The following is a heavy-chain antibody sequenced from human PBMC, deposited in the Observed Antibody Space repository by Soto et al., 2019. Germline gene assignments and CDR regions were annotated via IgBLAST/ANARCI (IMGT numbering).Heavy chain of an antibody. CDR2: IYYTGST. CDR3: TRATVQRHFDS. CDR1: GGSVSNKY. V-gene: IGHV4-59*02. Sequence: SETLSLTCVVSGGSVSNKYWTWIRQPPGKGLEWIGYIYYTGSTTYHPSLTSRVAISLDTSMQQFSLRLNSVTAADTAAYYCTRATVQRHFDSWGQGTLVTVSS. J-gene: IGHJ4*02. D-gene: IGHD4-4*01.